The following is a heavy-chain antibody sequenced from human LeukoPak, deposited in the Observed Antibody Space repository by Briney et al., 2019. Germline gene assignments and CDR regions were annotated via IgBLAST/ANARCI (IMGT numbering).Heavy chain of an antibody. CDR1: GFTFSSYG. V-gene: IGHV3-33*01. D-gene: IGHD6-6*01. Sequence: GGSLRLSCAASGFTFSSYGMHWVRQAPGKGLEWVAVIWYDGSNKYYADSVKGRFTISRDNSKNTLYLQMNSLRAEDTAVYYCARDLEQLVPQESSAFDYWGQGTLVTDSS. J-gene: IGHJ4*02. CDR2: IWYDGSNK. CDR3: ARDLEQLVPQESSAFDY.